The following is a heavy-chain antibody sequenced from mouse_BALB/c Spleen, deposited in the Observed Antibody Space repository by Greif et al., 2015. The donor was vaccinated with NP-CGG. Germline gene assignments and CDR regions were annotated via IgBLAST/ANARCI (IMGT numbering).Heavy chain of an antibody. J-gene: IGHJ2*01. D-gene: IGHD2-1*01. CDR2: INPGSGGT. V-gene: IGHV1-54*01. CDR1: GYAFTNYL. Sequence: VKLQESGAELVRPGTSVKVSCKASGYAFTNYLIEWVKQRPGQGLEWIGVINPGSGGTNYNEKFKGKATLTADKSSSTAYMQLSSLTSDGSAVYFCARGGGKWGFDYWGQGTTLTVSS. CDR3: ARGGGKWGFDY.